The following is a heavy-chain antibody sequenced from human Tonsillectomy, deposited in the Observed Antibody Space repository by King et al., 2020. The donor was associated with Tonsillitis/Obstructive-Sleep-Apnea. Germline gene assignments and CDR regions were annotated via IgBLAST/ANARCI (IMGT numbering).Heavy chain of an antibody. CDR2: VSYDGSNK. J-gene: IGHJ3*02. V-gene: IGHV3-30*18. D-gene: IGHD2-21*02. Sequence: VQLVESGGGVVQPGRSLRLSCVVSGFTFSNYGMHWVRQAPGKGLEWVAVVSYDGSNKYYADSVKGRFTISRDNSKNTLYLQVNSLRAEDTAMYYCAKDLSGGDDVFDAFDIWGQGTMVTVSS. CDR1: GFTFSNYG. CDR3: AKDLSGGDDVFDAFDI.